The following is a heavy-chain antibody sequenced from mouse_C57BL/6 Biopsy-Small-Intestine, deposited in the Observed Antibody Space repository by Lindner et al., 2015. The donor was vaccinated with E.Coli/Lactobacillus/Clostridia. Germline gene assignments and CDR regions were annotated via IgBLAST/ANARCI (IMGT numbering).Heavy chain of an antibody. D-gene: IGHD2-5*01. V-gene: IGHV1-82*01. Sequence: VQLQESGAELVRPGTSVKISCKASGYAFSRSWMNWVKQRPGKGLEWIGRINPGDGDIYYSGNFKGKATLTADKSSNTAYMQLSSLTSEDSAVYFCARGGAFSNFRYFDVWGAGTTVTVSS. CDR3: ARGGAFSNFRYFDV. CDR2: INPGDGDI. CDR1: GYAFSRSW. J-gene: IGHJ1*01.